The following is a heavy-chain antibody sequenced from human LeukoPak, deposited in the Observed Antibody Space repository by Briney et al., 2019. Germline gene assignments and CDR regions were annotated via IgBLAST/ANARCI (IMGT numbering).Heavy chain of an antibody. J-gene: IGHJ4*02. CDR1: GFTFSNYA. CDR2: ITGNGGT. V-gene: IGHV3-23*01. Sequence: PGGSLRLSCAASGFTFSNYAMSWVRQAPGKGLEWIAAITGNGGTYYADSVKGRFTISRDNSKNTLYLQMNSLRAEDTAVYYCAKDITAMGDYWGQGTLVTVSS. CDR3: AKDITAMGDY. D-gene: IGHD5-18*01.